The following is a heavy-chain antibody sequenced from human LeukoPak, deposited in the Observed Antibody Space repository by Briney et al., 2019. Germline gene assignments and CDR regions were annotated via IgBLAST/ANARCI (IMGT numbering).Heavy chain of an antibody. CDR3: ARDFMVRGVKPNWFDP. D-gene: IGHD3-10*01. V-gene: IGHV1-3*01. Sequence: GASVKVSCKASGYTFTSYAMHWVRQAPGQRLEWMGWINAGNGNTKYSQKFQGRVTITRGTSASTAYMELSSLRSEDTAVYYCARDFMVRGVKPNWFDPWGQGTLVTVSS. CDR2: INAGNGNT. J-gene: IGHJ5*02. CDR1: GYTFTSYA.